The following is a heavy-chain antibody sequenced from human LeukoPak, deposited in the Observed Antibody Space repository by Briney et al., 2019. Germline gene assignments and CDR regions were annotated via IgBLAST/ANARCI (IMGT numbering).Heavy chain of an antibody. CDR1: SGSISRGHYY. Sequence: SESLSLMCTISSGSISRGHYYCNSGSQPREEFLEWVGHTYYMGSIYYNPSLKSRDTISPDTYQNEFSLKRTTVCTADTPVYYGARGASVVFADTSGFDNWGQGTLVTVSS. D-gene: IGHD2-15*01. V-gene: IGHV4-30-4*01. J-gene: IGHJ4*02. CDR3: ARGASVVFADTSGFDN. CDR2: TYYMGSI.